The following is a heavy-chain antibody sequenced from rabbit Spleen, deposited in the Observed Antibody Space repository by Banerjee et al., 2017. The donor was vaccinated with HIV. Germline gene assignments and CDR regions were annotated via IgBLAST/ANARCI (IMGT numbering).Heavy chain of an antibody. V-gene: IGHV1S45*01. CDR2: IDTSDGDT. CDR3: ARNYVNAFDP. D-gene: IGHD1-1*01. Sequence: QEQLEESGGGLVQPGGTLTLTCTVSGFSFSSNWICWVRQAPGKGLEWIACIDTSDGDTDYANWPKGRFTISKTSSTTVTLQMTSLTAADTATYFCARNYVNAFDPWGPGTLVTVS. CDR1: GFSFSSNW. J-gene: IGHJ2*01.